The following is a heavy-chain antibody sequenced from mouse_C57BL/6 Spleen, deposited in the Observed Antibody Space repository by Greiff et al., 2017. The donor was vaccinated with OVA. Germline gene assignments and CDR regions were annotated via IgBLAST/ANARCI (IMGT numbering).Heavy chain of an antibody. CDR2: IYTSDSET. J-gene: IGHJ3*01. Sequence: VQLQQPGAELVRPGSSVKLSCKASGYTFTRYWMDWVKQRPGQGLEWIGNIYTSDSETHYNQKFKDKATLTVDKSSSTAYMHLSSLTSEYSAVYYCARGRDYAFAYWGQGTLVTVSA. CDR1: GYTFTRYW. D-gene: IGHD1-1*01. V-gene: IGHV1-61*01. CDR3: ARGRDYAFAY.